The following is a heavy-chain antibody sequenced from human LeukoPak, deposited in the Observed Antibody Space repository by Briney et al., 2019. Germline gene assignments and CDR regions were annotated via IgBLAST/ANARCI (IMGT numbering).Heavy chain of an antibody. CDR3: ARQLPYYYGSGSRDAFDI. D-gene: IGHD3-10*01. V-gene: IGHV4-39*01. Sequence: SETLSLTCTVSGGSISSSSYYWGWIRQPPGKGLEWIGSIYYSGSTNYNPSLKSRVTISVDTSKNQFSLKLSSVTAADTAVYYCARQLPYYYGSGSRDAFDIWGQGTMVTVSS. CDR2: IYYSGST. J-gene: IGHJ3*02. CDR1: GGSISSSSYY.